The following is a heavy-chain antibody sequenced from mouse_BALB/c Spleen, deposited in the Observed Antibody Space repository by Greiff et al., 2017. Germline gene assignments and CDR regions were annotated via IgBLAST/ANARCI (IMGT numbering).Heavy chain of an antibody. J-gene: IGHJ1*01. D-gene: IGHD1-2*01. Sequence: EVKVEESGGGLVKPGGSLKLSCAASGFTFSSYAMSWVRQTPEKRLEWVASISSGGSTYYPDSVKGRFTISRDNARNILYLQMSSLRSEDTAMYYCARTWGTAHWYFDVWGAGTTVTVSS. CDR3: ARTWGTAHWYFDV. V-gene: IGHV5-6-5*01. CDR1: GFTFSSYA. CDR2: ISSGGST.